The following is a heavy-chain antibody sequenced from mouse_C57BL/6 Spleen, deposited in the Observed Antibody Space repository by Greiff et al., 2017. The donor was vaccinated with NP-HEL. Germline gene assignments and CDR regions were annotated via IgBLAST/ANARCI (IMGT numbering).Heavy chain of an antibody. D-gene: IGHD1-1*01. CDR1: GYAFSSYW. CDR3: ARSGRGAMDY. V-gene: IGHV1-80*01. Sequence: VQLQESGAELVKPGASVKISCKASGYAFSSYWMNWVKQRPGKGLEWIGQIYPGDGDTNYNGKFKGKATLTADKSSSTAYMQLSSLTSEDAAVYFCARSGRGAMDYWGQGTSVTVSS. J-gene: IGHJ4*01. CDR2: IYPGDGDT.